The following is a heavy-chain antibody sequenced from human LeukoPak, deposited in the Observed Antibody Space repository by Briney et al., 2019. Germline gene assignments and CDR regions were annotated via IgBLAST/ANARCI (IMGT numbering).Heavy chain of an antibody. CDR1: GYTFTSYG. V-gene: IGHV1-18*01. J-gene: IGHJ6*03. CDR3: ARDRGPIRLSPYYYYYMDV. Sequence: ASVKVSCKASGYTFTSYGISWVRQAPGQGLEWMGWISAYNGNTNYAQKLQGRVTMTTDTSTSTDYMELRSLRSDDTAVYYCARDRGPIRLSPYYYYYMDVWGKGTTVTVSS. CDR2: ISAYNGNT. D-gene: IGHD3-10*01.